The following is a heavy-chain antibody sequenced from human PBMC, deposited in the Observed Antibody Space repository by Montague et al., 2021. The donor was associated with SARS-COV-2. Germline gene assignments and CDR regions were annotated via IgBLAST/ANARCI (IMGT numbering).Heavy chain of an antibody. CDR3: AIEDPTGYYYYGMDV. Sequence: SSTLYYXYSVKGRFTISRDNAKNSLYLQMNSLRDEDTAVYYWAIEDPTGYYYYGMDVWGQGTTVTVSS. CDR2: SSTL. J-gene: IGHJ6*02. V-gene: IGHV3-48*02. D-gene: IGHD3-10*01.